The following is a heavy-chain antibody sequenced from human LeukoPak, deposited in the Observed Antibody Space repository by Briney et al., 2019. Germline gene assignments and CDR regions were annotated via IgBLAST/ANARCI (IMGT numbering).Heavy chain of an antibody. V-gene: IGHV4-38-2*02. CDR2: VYQSGHA. D-gene: IGHD3-10*01. Sequence: PSETLSLTCKVSNYSVRSDLHWSWIRQSPGRGLEWIASVYQSGHAYYSPSLKSRVLISFDTSKKELSLEINSVTATDTALYYCASLRFGDSYFDLWGQGTQVTVSS. J-gene: IGHJ4*02. CDR1: NYSVRSDLH. CDR3: ASLRFGDSYFDL.